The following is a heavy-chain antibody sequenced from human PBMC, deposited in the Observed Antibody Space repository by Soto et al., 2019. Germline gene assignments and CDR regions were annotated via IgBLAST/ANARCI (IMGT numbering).Heavy chain of an antibody. CDR2: ISSSDSTI. CDR3: ARLRGQPLYYYFCGMDV. D-gene: IGHD6-13*01. J-gene: IGHJ6*02. Sequence: QVQLVESGGGLVKPGGSLRLSCTASGFTFSDYYMSWIRQAPGKGLEWVSYISSSDSTIYYADSVKGRFTISRDNAKNALYLQMNGLRAEDTAFYYCARLRGQPLYYYFCGMDVWGQGTAVTVSS. V-gene: IGHV3-11*01. CDR1: GFTFSDYY.